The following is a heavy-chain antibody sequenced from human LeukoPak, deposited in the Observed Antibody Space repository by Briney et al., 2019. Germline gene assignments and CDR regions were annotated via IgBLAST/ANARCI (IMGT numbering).Heavy chain of an antibody. D-gene: IGHD2-2*02. V-gene: IGHV4-39*01. CDR3: ASIPISSRYYFDY. J-gene: IGHJ4*02. CDR1: GGSISSSSYY. CDR2: IYYSGST. Sequence: SETLSLTCTVSGGSISSSSYYWGWIRQPPGKGLEWIGSIYYSGSTYYNPSLKSRVTTSVDTSKNQFSLKLSSVTAADTAVYYCASIPISSRYYFDYWGQGTLVTVSS.